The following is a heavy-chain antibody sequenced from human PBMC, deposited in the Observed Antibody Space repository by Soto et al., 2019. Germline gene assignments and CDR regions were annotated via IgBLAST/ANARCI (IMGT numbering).Heavy chain of an antibody. CDR2: ISTSSRTI. D-gene: IGHD6-19*01. CDR1: GFTLSSNG. J-gene: IGHJ4*02. Sequence: HPGGSLRLSCIASGFTLSSNGMNWVRQAPGKGLEWISYISTSSRTIYYADSVKGRFTISRDNAKNSLYLQMNSLRDEDTAIYYCARGRLALAGSLFDDWGQGALVTVSS. V-gene: IGHV3-48*02. CDR3: ARGRLALAGSLFDD.